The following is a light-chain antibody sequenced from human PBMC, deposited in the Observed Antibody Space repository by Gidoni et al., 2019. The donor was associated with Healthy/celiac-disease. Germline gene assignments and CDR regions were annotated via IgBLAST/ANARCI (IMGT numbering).Light chain of an antibody. CDR3: QQYNSYSIT. J-gene: IGKJ5*01. V-gene: IGKV1-5*03. Sequence: DIQLTQSPSTLSASVGDRVTITCRASQSISSWLAWYQQKPGKAPKLLIDKASSLESGVPSRCSGSGSGKEFTLTISSLQPDDFATYCCQQYNSYSITFGQGTRLEIK. CDR2: KAS. CDR1: QSISSW.